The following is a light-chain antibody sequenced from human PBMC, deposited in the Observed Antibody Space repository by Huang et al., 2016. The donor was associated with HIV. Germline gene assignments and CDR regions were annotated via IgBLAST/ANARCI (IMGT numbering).Light chain of an antibody. CDR3: QHYGSSPWT. J-gene: IGKJ1*01. Sequence: EIVLTQSPGTLSLSPGERATLSCRASQSVSTYYLAWYQQKPGQAPRLLISGTSSRATGIPDRFSGSGSGTDFSLTISRLEAEDSAVYYCQHYGSSPWTFGQGTNVEIK. V-gene: IGKV3-20*01. CDR1: QSVSTYY. CDR2: GTS.